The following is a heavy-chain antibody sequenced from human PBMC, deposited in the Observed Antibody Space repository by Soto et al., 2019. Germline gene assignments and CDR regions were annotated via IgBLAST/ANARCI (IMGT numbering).Heavy chain of an antibody. CDR1: GFTFSSYA. V-gene: IGHV3-30-3*01. Sequence: QVQLVESGGGVVQPGRSLRLSCAASGFTFSSYAMHWVRQAPGKGLEWVAVISYDGSNKYYADSVKGRFTISRDNSKNKLYLQMNSLRAEDTAVYYCAREPVVYYYYGMDVWGQGTTVTVSS. CDR3: AREPVVYYYYGMDV. J-gene: IGHJ6*02. D-gene: IGHD2-15*01. CDR2: ISYDGSNK.